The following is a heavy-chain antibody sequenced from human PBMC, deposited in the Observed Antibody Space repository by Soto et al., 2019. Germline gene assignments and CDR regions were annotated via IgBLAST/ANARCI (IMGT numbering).Heavy chain of an antibody. CDR1: GFTFSSYT. D-gene: IGHD5-18*01. CDR2: ISSGSNYI. V-gene: IGHV3-21*01. Sequence: GGSLRLSCAASGFTFSSYTMNWVRQAPDKGLEWVSSISSGSNYIYYADSVKGRFTISRDNAKNSLYLQMNSLRAEDTAVYYCARGYGSADYWGQGTQVTVSS. CDR3: ARGYGSADY. J-gene: IGHJ4*02.